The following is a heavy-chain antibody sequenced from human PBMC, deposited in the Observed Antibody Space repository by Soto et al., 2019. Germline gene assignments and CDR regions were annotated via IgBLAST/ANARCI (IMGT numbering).Heavy chain of an antibody. CDR1: GYTFTSYG. J-gene: IGHJ2*01. V-gene: IGHV1-18*01. CDR3: ARDLGYDFWSGYSDWYFDL. D-gene: IGHD3-3*01. Sequence: GASVKVSCKASGYTFTSYGISWVRQAPGQGLEWMGWISAYNGNTNYAQKLQGRVTMTIDTSTSTAYMELRSLRSDDTAVYYCARDLGYDFWSGYSDWYFDLWGRGTLVTVSS. CDR2: ISAYNGNT.